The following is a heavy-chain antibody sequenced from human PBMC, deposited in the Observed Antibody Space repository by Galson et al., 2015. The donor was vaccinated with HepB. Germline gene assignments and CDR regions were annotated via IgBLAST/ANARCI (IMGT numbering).Heavy chain of an antibody. CDR3: ATGEGVAVVDDAFDI. V-gene: IGHV1-69-2*01. CDR2: VDPEDGET. J-gene: IGHJ3*02. D-gene: IGHD2-2*01. CDR1: GYTFTDYY. Sequence: VKVSCKVSGYTFTDYYMHWVQQAPGKGLEWMGLVDPEDGETIYAEKFQGRVTITADTSTDTAYMELSSLRSEDTAVYYCATGEGVAVVDDAFDIWGQGTMVTVSS.